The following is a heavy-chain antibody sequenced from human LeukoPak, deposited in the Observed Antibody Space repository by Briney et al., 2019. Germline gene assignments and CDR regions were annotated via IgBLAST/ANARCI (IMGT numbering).Heavy chain of an antibody. Sequence: GESLKISCKGSGYSFTSYWIGWVRQMPGKGLKWMGIIYPGDSDTRYSPSFQGQVTISADKSISTAYLQWSSLKASDIAMYYCARSAYGDYKWFDTWGQGTLVTVSS. D-gene: IGHD4-17*01. V-gene: IGHV5-51*01. J-gene: IGHJ5*02. CDR2: IYPGDSDT. CDR1: GYSFTSYW. CDR3: ARSAYGDYKWFDT.